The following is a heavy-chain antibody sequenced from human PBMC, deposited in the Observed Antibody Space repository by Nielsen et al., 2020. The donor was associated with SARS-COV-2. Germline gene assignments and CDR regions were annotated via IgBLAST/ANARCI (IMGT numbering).Heavy chain of an antibody. J-gene: IGHJ4*02. CDR2: ISSSSSYI. D-gene: IGHD1-26*01. V-gene: IGHV3-21*04. CDR1: GFTFSSYS. Sequence: GGSLRLSCAASGFTFSSYSMNWVRQAPGKGLEWVSSISSSSSYIYYADSVKGRFTISRDNAKNSLYLQMNSLRAEDTAVYYCAREGGSTWDYYFDYWGQGTLVTVSS. CDR3: AREGGSTWDYYFDY.